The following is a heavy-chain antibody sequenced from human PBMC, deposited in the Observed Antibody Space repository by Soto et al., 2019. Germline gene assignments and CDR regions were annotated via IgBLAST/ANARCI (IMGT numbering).Heavy chain of an antibody. CDR1: GYSFTSYW. D-gene: IGHD1-26*01. V-gene: IGHV5-10-1*01. CDR2: IDPSDSYT. J-gene: IGHJ6*02. CDR3: ARPLSGSYSSYYYYGMDV. Sequence: GESLKISCKGSGYSFTSYWISWVRQMPGKGLEWMGRIDPSDSYTNYSPSFQGHVTIAADKSLSTAYLRWSSLKASDTAMYYCARPLSGSYSSYYYYGMDVWGQGTTVTVSS.